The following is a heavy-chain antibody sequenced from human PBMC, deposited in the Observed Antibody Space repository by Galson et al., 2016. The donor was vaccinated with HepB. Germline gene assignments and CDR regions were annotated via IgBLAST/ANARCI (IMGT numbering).Heavy chain of an antibody. D-gene: IGHD1-14*01. CDR3: ARLPGRQQVITGAAAFYI. V-gene: IGHV4-39*01. Sequence: ETLSLTCTVSGGSISGSSYLWGWIRQPPRKGLEWIGSIFYSGKTFYNPSLRSRATMSVDTSKNQFSLGLGSVTAADTALYYCARLPGRQQVITGAAAFYIWGRGTMVAVSS. CDR2: IFYSGKT. CDR1: GGSISGSSYL. J-gene: IGHJ3*02.